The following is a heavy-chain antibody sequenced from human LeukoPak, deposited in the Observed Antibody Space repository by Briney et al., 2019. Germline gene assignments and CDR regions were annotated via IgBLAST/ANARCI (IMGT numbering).Heavy chain of an antibody. Sequence: SGPTLVNPTQTLTVTCTFSGSSLSTSGLGVGWIRQPPGKALEWLAVIYWDDDKRYSPSLKSRLTITKDTSKNQVVLTMINMDPVDTATYYCALSPDIAAAGIMSWFDPWGQGTLVTVSS. D-gene: IGHD6-13*01. CDR1: GSSLSTSGLG. CDR2: IYWDDDK. CDR3: ALSPDIAAAGIMSWFDP. J-gene: IGHJ5*02. V-gene: IGHV2-5*02.